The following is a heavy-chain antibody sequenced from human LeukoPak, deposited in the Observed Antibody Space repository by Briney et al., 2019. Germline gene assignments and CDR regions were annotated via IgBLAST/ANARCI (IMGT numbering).Heavy chain of an antibody. CDR2: ISASAATT. Sequence: GGSLRHSCAASGFTFSSYAMSWVRQAPGKGLEWVSSISASAATTLYADSVKGRFTISRDNSKNMLYLQMNSLRGEDTALYYCAKGAITSYTDYWSQGTLVTVSS. J-gene: IGHJ4*02. CDR3: AKGAITSYTDY. D-gene: IGHD2-2*01. V-gene: IGHV3-23*01. CDR1: GFTFSSYA.